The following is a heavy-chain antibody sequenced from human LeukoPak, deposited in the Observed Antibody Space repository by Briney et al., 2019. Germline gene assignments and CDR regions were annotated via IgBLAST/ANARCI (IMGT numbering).Heavy chain of an antibody. J-gene: IGHJ3*02. D-gene: IGHD3-10*01. CDR2: IIPIFGTA. V-gene: IGHV1-69*05. CDR3: ASESGGPKDAFDI. Sequence: ASVTVSCTASGGTFSSYAISWVRQAPGQGLEWMGGIIPIFGTANYPQKFQGRVTITTDESTSTAYMELSSLRSEDTAVYYCASESGGPKDAFDIWGQGTMVTVSS. CDR1: GGTFSSYA.